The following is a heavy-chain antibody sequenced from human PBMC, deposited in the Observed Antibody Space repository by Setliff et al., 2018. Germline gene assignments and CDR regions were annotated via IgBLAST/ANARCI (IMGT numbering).Heavy chain of an antibody. D-gene: IGHD3-10*01. J-gene: IGHJ6*03. Sequence: SETLSLTCTVSGGSISSSSHYWGWIRQPPGKGLEWIGRILFSGDTYYNPSLNSRVTISADTSKNQFSLNLSSVTAADTAVYYCARDNRARHYMDVWGKGTTVT. CDR1: GGSISSSSHY. V-gene: IGHV4-39*07. CDR3: ARDNRARHYMDV. CDR2: ILFSGDT.